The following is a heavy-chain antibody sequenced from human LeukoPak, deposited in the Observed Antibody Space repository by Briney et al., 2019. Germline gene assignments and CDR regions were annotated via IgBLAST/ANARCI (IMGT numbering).Heavy chain of an antibody. D-gene: IGHD4-17*01. CDR2: ISPYNGNT. Sequence: ASVKVSCKAPGYSFTTCGVNWVRQAPGQGLEWMGWISPYNGNTNYAQKVQGRVTMTADTSTSTVYMELRSLRSDDTAVYYCARSYFGDLNYFDPWGQGTLVTVSS. V-gene: IGHV1-18*01. CDR3: ARSYFGDLNYFDP. J-gene: IGHJ5*02. CDR1: GYSFTTCG.